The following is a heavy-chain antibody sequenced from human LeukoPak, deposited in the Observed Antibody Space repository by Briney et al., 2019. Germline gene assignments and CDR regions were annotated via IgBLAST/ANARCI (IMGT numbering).Heavy chain of an antibody. V-gene: IGHV3-23*01. CDR1: GFTFSSYA. D-gene: IGHD3-3*01. J-gene: IGHJ4*02. CDR2: ISGSGGST. CDR3: AKDQPITIFGVATYYFDY. Sequence: PGGSLRLSCAASGFTFSSYAMSWVRQAPGKGLEWVSAISGSGGSTYYADSVKGRFTISRDNSKNTLFLQMYSLRAEDTAVYSCAKDQPITIFGVATYYFDYWGQGTLVTVSS.